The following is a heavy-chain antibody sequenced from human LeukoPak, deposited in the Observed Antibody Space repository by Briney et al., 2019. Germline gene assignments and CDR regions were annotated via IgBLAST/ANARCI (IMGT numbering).Heavy chain of an antibody. V-gene: IGHV1-46*01. Sequence: ASVKVSCKSTVYTFTNYYIHWLRQAPGQGLEWMGIINPSDGSTRYTHKLHGRVIMTRDTSTSTEYMELSSLRCEDTAVYYCARGLRGYCSDASCSDAFDIWGQGTMVTVS. CDR2: INPSDGST. J-gene: IGHJ3*02. CDR3: ARGLRGYCSDASCSDAFDI. D-gene: IGHD2-15*01. CDR1: VYTFTNYY.